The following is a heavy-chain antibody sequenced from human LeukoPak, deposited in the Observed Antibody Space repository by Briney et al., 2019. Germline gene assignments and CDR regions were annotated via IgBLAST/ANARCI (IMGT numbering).Heavy chain of an antibody. V-gene: IGHV4-38-2*01. CDR3: ARSEAYCSGVSCYNNWFDP. D-gene: IGHD2-15*01. CDR1: AYSISSGYY. J-gene: IGHJ5*02. CDR2: IYHSGST. Sequence: SETLSLTCAVSAYSISSGYYWGWIRQPPGKGLEGIGSIYHSGSTSYYPSLKSRVTISVDTSRNQFSLKLSSVTAADTAVYYCARSEAYCSGVSCYNNWFDPWGQGTLVTVSS.